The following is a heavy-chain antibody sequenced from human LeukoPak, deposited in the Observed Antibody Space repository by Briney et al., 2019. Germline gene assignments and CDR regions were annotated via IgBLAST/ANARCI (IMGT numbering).Heavy chain of an antibody. D-gene: IGHD2-15*01. CDR1: GGSISSGGYY. V-gene: IGHV4-31*03. CDR2: IYYSGST. CDR3: ARVVVVVAATGEPDWFDP. J-gene: IGHJ5*02. Sequence: TSETLSLTCTVSGGSISSGGYYWSWIRQHPGKGLEWIGYIYYSGSTYYNPSLKSRVTISVDTSKNQFSLKLSSVTAADTAVYYCARVVVVVAATGEPDWFDPGAREPWSPSPQ.